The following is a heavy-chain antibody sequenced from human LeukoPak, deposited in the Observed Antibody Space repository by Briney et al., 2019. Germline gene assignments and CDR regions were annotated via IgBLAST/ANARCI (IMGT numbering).Heavy chain of an antibody. Sequence: SETLSLTCAVYGGSFSGYYWSWILQPPGKGLEWIGEINHSGSTNYNPSLKSRVTISVDTSKNQFSLKLSSVTAADTAVYYCARGKSVKDWFDPWGQGTLVTVSS. CDR3: ARGKSVKDWFDP. V-gene: IGHV4-34*01. D-gene: IGHD3-3*01. J-gene: IGHJ5*02. CDR2: INHSGST. CDR1: GGSFSGYY.